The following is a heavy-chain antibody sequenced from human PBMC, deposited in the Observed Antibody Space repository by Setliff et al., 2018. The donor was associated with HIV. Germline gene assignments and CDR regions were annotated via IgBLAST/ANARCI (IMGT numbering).Heavy chain of an antibody. J-gene: IGHJ1*01. CDR2: MFRTGTS. CDR1: GYSIRSGYY. Sequence: SETLSLTCAVSGYSIRSGYYWGWIRQSPGKGLEWIGTMFRTGTSYYNPSLTSRVTISQDTSKNQFSLELTSVTAADTAVYFCARWGDGFNSYDSWGQGTLVTV. CDR3: ARWGDGFNSYDS. D-gene: IGHD3-22*01. V-gene: IGHV4-38-2*01.